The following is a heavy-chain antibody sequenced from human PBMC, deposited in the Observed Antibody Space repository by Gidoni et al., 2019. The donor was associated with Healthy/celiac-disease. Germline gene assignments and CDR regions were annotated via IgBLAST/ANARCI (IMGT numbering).Heavy chain of an antibody. D-gene: IGHD6-13*01. CDR2: ISSSSSYI. CDR1: GFTFSSYS. J-gene: IGHJ3*02. Sequence: EVQLVTSGGGLVKPGGALRLSGAASGFTFSSYSMNWVRQAPGKGLEWVSSISSSSSYIYYADSVKGRFTISRDNAKNSLYLQMNSLRAEDTAVYYCAREGGPSSWYPGAFDIWGQGTMVTVSS. V-gene: IGHV3-21*01. CDR3: AREGGPSSWYPGAFDI.